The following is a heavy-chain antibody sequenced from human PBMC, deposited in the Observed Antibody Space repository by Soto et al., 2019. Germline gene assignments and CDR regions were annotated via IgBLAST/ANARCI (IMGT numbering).Heavy chain of an antibody. CDR3: ANTADRVY. Sequence: GGSLRLSCAASGFTFSSYAMHWVRQAPGKGLEWVAVISYDGSNKYYADSVKGRFTISRDNSKNTLYLQMNSLRAEDTAVYYCANTADRVYWGQGTLVTVSS. CDR2: ISYDGSNK. J-gene: IGHJ4*02. CDR1: GFTFSSYA. D-gene: IGHD5-18*01. V-gene: IGHV3-30-3*01.